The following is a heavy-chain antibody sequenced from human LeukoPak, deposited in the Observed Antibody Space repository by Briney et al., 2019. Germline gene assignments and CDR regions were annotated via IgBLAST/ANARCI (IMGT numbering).Heavy chain of an antibody. V-gene: IGHV3-66*01. CDR3: ARTAKDWGGDCFADY. Sequence: GGSLRLSCAPSAFTVSSNSMTWIRQNPGKGLEWVSAIYYGGSTFYADSVKGRFTISRDSSKNTWNLQMDSLRAEDTAVYYCARTAKDWGGDCFADYWGQGTLVTVSS. J-gene: IGHJ4*02. CDR1: AFTVSSNS. D-gene: IGHD2-21*01. CDR2: IYYGGST.